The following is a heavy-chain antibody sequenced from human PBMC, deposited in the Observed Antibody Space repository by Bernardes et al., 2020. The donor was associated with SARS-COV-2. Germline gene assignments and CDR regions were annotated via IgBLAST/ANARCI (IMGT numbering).Heavy chain of an antibody. CDR1: GGSISSSSYY. CDR3: ARHRYSVGLRDVAY. J-gene: IGHJ4*02. D-gene: IGHD1-20*01. V-gene: IGHV4-39*01. Sequence: SETLSLTCTVSGGSISSSSYYWAWIRLPPGKGLEWIATVYYSGFTYYNPSLKSRVTISVDTSRNQFSLNLSSVTAADTAVYFCARHRYSVGLRDVAYWGQGTLVTVSS. CDR2: VYYSGFT.